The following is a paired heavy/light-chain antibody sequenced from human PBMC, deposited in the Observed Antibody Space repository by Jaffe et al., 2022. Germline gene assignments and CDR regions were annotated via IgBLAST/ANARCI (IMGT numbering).Light chain of an antibody. V-gene: IGLV3-9*01. CDR3: QVWDRSRYV. J-gene: IGLJ1*01. Sequence: SSELTQPLSVSVAPGQTATITCGGNSIGSQNVHWYQQKPGQAPVLVIYRNTNRASGVPERFSGSYSGNTAALTISSAQAGDEADYYCQVWDRSRYVFGTGTKVIVL. CDR1: SIGSQN. CDR2: RNT.
Heavy chain of an antibody. V-gene: IGHV6-1*01. Sequence: QVQLQQSGPGLVKPSQTLSLTCAISGDSVSTSDVAWNWIRQSPSRGLEWLGRTYYRSQWNYDFAFSVQGRITLNADTSKNQFSLHLTSVTPEDTAVYYCARGYGDYVGAFDSWGQGTMVTVSS. J-gene: IGHJ3*01. CDR1: GDSVSTSDVA. CDR2: TYYRSQWNY. CDR3: ARGYGDYVGAFDS. D-gene: IGHD5-12*01.